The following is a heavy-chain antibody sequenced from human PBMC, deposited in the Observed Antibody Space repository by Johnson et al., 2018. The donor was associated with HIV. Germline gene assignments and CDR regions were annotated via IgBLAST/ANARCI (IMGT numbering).Heavy chain of an antibody. J-gene: IGHJ3*02. CDR1: GFTFSSYA. D-gene: IGHD5-24*01. Sequence: QVQLVESGGGVVQPGRSLRLSCAVSGFTFSSYAMHWVRQAPGKGLEWVALISYDGSNTYSADSVKGRFTIARDNSKNTLYLQMNSLRAEDTAVYYCAKDAPQEKAFDIWGQGTMVTVSS. CDR2: ISYDGSNT. V-gene: IGHV3-30-3*02. CDR3: AKDAPQEKAFDI.